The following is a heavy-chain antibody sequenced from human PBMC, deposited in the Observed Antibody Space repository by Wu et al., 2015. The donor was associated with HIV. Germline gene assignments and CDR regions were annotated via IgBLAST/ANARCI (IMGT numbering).Heavy chain of an antibody. CDR2: IIPIFNTA. V-gene: IGHV1-69*18. CDR3: ATEGGYYLTTSLDS. D-gene: IGHD3-10*01. CDR1: GTTFSSHS. Sequence: QVQLVQSGAEVKKTGASVKVSCKASGTTFSSHSISWIRQAPGQGLEWMGRIIPIFNTADYSQRFQGRVTITADESTNTAYMQLSSLRFDDTAIYYCATEGGYYLTTSLDSWGQGTLVTVSS. J-gene: IGHJ4*02.